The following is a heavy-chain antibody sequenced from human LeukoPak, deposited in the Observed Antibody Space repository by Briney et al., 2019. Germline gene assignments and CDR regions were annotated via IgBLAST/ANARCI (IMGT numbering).Heavy chain of an antibody. Sequence: GGSLRLSCAASGFTFSSYEMNWVHQAPGKGLEWVSSISSSSGFIYYADSVKGRFTISRDNAKNSLYLQMNSLRAEDTAVYYCARGGVAAAGRGGGYYYYGMDVWGQGTTVTVSS. CDR3: ARGGVAAAGRGGGYYYYGMDV. D-gene: IGHD6-13*01. J-gene: IGHJ6*02. CDR2: ISSSSGFI. CDR1: GFTFSSYE. V-gene: IGHV3-21*01.